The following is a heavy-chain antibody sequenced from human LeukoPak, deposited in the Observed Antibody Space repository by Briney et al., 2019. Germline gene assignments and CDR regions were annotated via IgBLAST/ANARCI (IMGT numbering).Heavy chain of an antibody. Sequence: ASVRVSCKASGYTFPSYGISWLRQAPGQGLEWMGWISAYNGNTDYAQKFQGRVTITADESTSTAYMELSSLRSEDTAVYYCARDGGEMATEPPHWGQGTLVTVSS. V-gene: IGHV1-18*01. CDR1: GYTFPSYG. CDR2: ISAYNGNT. D-gene: IGHD5-24*01. J-gene: IGHJ4*02. CDR3: ARDGGEMATEPPH.